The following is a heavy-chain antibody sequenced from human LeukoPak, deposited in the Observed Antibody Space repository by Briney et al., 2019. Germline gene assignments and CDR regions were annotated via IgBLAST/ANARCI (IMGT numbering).Heavy chain of an antibody. V-gene: IGHV3-64*01. CDR2: ISSNGGST. Sequence: SGGSLRLSWAASGFTFSSYAMHWVRQAPGKGLEYVSAISSNGGSTYYANSVKGRFTISRDNSKNTLYLQMGSLRAEDMAVYYCARDVSGSGNYYYYMDVWGKGTTVTVSS. CDR1: GFTFSSYA. J-gene: IGHJ6*03. CDR3: ARDVSGSGNYYYYMDV. D-gene: IGHD2-15*01.